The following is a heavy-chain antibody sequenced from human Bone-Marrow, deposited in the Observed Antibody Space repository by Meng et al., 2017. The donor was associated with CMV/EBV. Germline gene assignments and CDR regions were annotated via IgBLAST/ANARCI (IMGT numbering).Heavy chain of an antibody. Sequence: ASVKVSCKASGYTFTSYDINWVRQATGQGLEWMGWMNPNSGNTGYAQKFQGRVTMTRNTSISTAYMELSSLRSEDMAVYYCARTMRIRHMVLRFFPRGYYGMDVWGQGTTVTVSS. CDR3: ARTMRIRHMVLRFFPRGYYGMDV. V-gene: IGHV1-8*01. CDR1: GYTFTSYD. CDR2: MNPNSGNT. D-gene: IGHD3-3*01. J-gene: IGHJ6*02.